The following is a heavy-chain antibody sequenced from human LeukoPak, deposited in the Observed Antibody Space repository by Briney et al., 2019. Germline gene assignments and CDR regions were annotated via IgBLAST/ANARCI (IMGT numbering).Heavy chain of an antibody. Sequence: ASVKVSCKASGYSENFYGITWVRQVAGQGLEWMGWISAQHGQTEYAPNSQDRVTMTTDTYTNTAYMELRSLRSDDTAVYYCAGSLGYCTSNLCYLKYWGQGTLVTVSS. D-gene: IGHD2-2*01. V-gene: IGHV1-18*01. CDR3: AGSLGYCTSNLCYLKY. J-gene: IGHJ4*02. CDR2: ISAQHGQT. CDR1: GYSENFYG.